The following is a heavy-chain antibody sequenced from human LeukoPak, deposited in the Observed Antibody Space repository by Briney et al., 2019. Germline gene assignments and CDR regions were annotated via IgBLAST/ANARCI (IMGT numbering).Heavy chain of an antibody. Sequence: GASVKVSCKASGYTFTSYDINWVRQATGQGLEWMGCMNPNSGTTGYAQTFQGRVTITRNNSKSTAYIELSSLRSENTAVYYCARGPIRTTVTTAYYFDYWGQGTLVTVSS. D-gene: IGHD4-11*01. V-gene: IGHV1-8*03. J-gene: IGHJ4*02. CDR1: GYTFTSYD. CDR3: ARGPIRTTVTTAYYFDY. CDR2: MNPNSGTT.